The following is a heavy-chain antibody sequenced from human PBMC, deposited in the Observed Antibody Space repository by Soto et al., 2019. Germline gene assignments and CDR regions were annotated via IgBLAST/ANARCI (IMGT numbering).Heavy chain of an antibody. D-gene: IGHD2-21*02. CDR2: CNPAHPNT. V-gene: IGHV1-18*01. J-gene: IGHJ4*02. CDR3: ARVKFGDPFDF. CDR1: GYTFSNYG. Sequence: GASVKVSCKASGYTFSNYGVRWMRQAPGQGLEWVGWCNPAHPNTNYEQKFQDRVSMTADTSTSTAYMELRGLRSDDTAVYYCARVKFGDPFDFWGQGTLVTVSS.